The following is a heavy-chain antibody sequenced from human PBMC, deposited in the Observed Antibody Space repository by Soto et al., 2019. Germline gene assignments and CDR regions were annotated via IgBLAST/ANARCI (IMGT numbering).Heavy chain of an antibody. J-gene: IGHJ6*02. V-gene: IGHV1-2*02. D-gene: IGHD6-6*01. CDR3: AREPAYSSSWTRHRYGMDV. CDR2: INPNSGGT. Sequence: ASVKVSCKASGYTFTGYYMHWVRQAPGQGLEWMGWINPNSGGTNYAQKFQGRVTMTRDTSISTAYMELSRLRSDDTAVYYCAREPAYSSSWTRHRYGMDVWGQGTTVTVSS. CDR1: GYTFTGYY.